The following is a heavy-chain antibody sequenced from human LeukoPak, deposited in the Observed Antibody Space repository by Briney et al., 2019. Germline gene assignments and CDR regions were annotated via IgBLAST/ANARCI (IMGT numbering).Heavy chain of an antibody. J-gene: IGHJ4*02. D-gene: IGHD3-3*01. CDR3: ARVYDFWSGYYSFDY. CDR1: GYTFTGYY. Sequence: ASVKLSCKASGYTFTGYYMHWVRQAPGQGLEWMGWINPNSGGTNYAQKFQGRVTMTRDTSISTACMELSRLRSDDTALYYCARVYDFWSGYYSFDYWGQGTLVTVSS. V-gene: IGHV1-2*02. CDR2: INPNSGGT.